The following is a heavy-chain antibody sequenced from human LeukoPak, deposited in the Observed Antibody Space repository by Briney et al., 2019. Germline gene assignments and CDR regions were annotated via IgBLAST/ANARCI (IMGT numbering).Heavy chain of an antibody. Sequence: GGSLRISCAASGLTFSDYWMSWVRQAPGKGLEWVASIKQDGSEKYYVDSVKGRFTVSRDNARNSLELQMNSLRAEDTAVYYCARSRRDGDYLFNAFDIWGQGTMVTVSS. CDR2: IKQDGSEK. V-gene: IGHV3-7*01. D-gene: IGHD4-17*01. CDR1: GLTFSDYW. J-gene: IGHJ3*02. CDR3: ARSRRDGDYLFNAFDI.